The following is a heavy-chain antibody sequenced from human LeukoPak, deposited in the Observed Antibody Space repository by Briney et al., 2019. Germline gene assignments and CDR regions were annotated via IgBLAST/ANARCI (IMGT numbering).Heavy chain of an antibody. D-gene: IGHD3-22*01. V-gene: IGHV3-9*01. CDR1: GFTFDDYA. CDR2: ISWNSGSI. J-gene: IGHJ4*02. CDR3: ARVYSSGYSLDY. Sequence: GGSLRLSCAASGFTFDDYAMHWVRQAPGKGLEWVSGISWNSGSIGYADSVKGRFTVSRDNAKNSLSLQMNSLRAEDTAVYYCARVYSSGYSLDYWGQGTLVTVSS.